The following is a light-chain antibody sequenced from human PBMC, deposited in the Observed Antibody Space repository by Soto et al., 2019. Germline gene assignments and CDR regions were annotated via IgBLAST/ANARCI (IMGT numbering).Light chain of an antibody. CDR1: SSNIGNNY. V-gene: IGLV1-51*01. Sequence: QSVLTQPPSVSAAPRQKVTISCSGSSSNIGNNYVSWYQQLPGTAPKLLIYDNNKRPSGIPDRFSGSKSGTSATLGITGLKTGDEADYYCGTWDSSLSAGPVVFGGGTK. CDR2: DNN. J-gene: IGLJ2*01. CDR3: GTWDSSLSAGPVV.